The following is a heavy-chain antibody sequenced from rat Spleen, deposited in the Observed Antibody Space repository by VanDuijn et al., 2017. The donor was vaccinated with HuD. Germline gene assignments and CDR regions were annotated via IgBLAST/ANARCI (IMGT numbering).Heavy chain of an antibody. J-gene: IGHJ2*01. CDR1: GFTFSDYN. V-gene: IGHV5-7*01. CDR3: ARQGYYYSSYIEYYFDY. D-gene: IGHD1-2*01. CDR2: ISYDGGST. Sequence: EVQLVESGGGLVQPGRSLKLSCAASGFTFSDYNMAWVRQAPKKGLEWVASISYDGGSTYYRDSVKGRITISRDNAKSSLYLQMDSLRSEDTATYYCARQGYYYSSYIEYYFDYWGQGVMVTVSS.